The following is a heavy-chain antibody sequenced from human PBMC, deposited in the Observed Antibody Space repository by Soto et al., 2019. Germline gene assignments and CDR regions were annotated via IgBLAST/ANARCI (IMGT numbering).Heavy chain of an antibody. J-gene: IGHJ5*02. D-gene: IGHD6-13*01. Sequence: GGSLRLSCAASEFTFSSYWMSWVRQAPGKGLEWVANIKQDGSEKYYVDSVKSRFTISGDNAKNSLYLQMTSLRAEDTAVYYCARPSSSWYGSHNWFDPWGQGTLVTVSS. CDR1: EFTFSSYW. CDR3: ARPSSSWYGSHNWFDP. CDR2: IKQDGSEK. V-gene: IGHV3-7*05.